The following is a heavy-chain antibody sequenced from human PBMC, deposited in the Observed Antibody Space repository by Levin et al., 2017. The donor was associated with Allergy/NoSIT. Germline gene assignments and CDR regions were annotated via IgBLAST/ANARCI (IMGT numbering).Heavy chain of an antibody. CDR2: ISGSGGST. J-gene: IGHJ3*02. V-gene: IGHV3-23*01. CDR3: AKNGCGGSCYGDDAFDI. CDR1: GFTFSSYA. Sequence: GGSLRLSCAASGFTFSSYAMSWVRQAPGKGLEWVSAISGSGGSTYYADSVKGRFTISRDNSKNTLYLQMNSLRAEDTAVYYCAKNGCGGSCYGDDAFDIWGQGTMVTVSS. D-gene: IGHD2-15*01.